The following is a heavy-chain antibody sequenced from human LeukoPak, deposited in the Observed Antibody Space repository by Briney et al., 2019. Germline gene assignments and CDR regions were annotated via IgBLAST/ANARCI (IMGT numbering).Heavy chain of an antibody. CDR3: AKGGLGGISFGGVIVRNAFDI. D-gene: IGHD3-16*02. V-gene: IGHV3-23*01. CDR2: ISGSGGST. J-gene: IGHJ3*02. Sequence: GGSLRLSCAASGFTFSSYAMSWVRQAPGKGLEWASAISGSGGSTYYADSVKGRFTISRDNSKNTLYLQMNSLRAEDTAVYYCAKGGLGGISFGGVIVRNAFDIWGQGTMVTVSS. CDR1: GFTFSSYA.